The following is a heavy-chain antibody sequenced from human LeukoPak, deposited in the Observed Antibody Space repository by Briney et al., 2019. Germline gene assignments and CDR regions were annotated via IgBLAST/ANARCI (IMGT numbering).Heavy chain of an antibody. CDR3: ARRAGLQYRQMDY. Sequence: GESLKISCKGSGYSFTSYWIGRVRQMPGKGLEWMGIIYRGDSDTRYSPSFQGQVTISADKSISTAYLQWSSLKASDTAMYYCARRAGLQYRQMDYWGQGTLVTVSS. J-gene: IGHJ4*02. CDR2: IYRGDSDT. CDR1: GYSFTSYW. V-gene: IGHV5-51*01. D-gene: IGHD4-11*01.